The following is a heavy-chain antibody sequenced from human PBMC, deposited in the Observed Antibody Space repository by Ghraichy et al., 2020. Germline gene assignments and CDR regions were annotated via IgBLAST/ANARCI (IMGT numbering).Heavy chain of an antibody. CDR3: ARGRDYDSSGYHLDY. Sequence: QTLSLTCTVSGGPVTHYYWTWVRQPAGKGLEWIGRIYSSGDSDFNPSLRSRVTMSVDTSKTQFSLNLSSVTAADTAVYYCARGRDYDSSGYHLDYWGQGTLVTVSS. CDR1: GGPVTHYY. V-gene: IGHV4-4*07. D-gene: IGHD3-22*01. CDR2: IYSSGDS. J-gene: IGHJ4*02.